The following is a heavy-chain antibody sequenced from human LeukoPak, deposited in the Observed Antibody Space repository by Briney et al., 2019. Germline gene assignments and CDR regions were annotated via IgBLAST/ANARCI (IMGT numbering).Heavy chain of an antibody. CDR2: ISGSGGST. CDR3: AKSQAPNGRVYSFPFS. Sequence: PGGSLRLSCAASGFTFSSYAMSWVRQAPGKGLEWVSAISGSGGSTYYADSVKGRFTISRDNSKNTLYLQMNSLRAEDTAGYYCAKSQAPNGRVYSFPFSWGQGTLVTVSS. J-gene: IGHJ5*02. D-gene: IGHD5-18*01. CDR1: GFTFSSYA. V-gene: IGHV3-23*01.